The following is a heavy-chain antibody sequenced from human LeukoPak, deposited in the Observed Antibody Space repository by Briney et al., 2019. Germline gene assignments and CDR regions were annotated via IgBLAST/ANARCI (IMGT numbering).Heavy chain of an antibody. CDR2: ISSSSSYI. D-gene: IGHD2-15*01. CDR3: AKSGSGGWYYYYYMDV. J-gene: IGHJ6*03. Sequence: GGSLRLSCAASGFTFSSYSMNWVRQAPGKGLEWVSSISSSSSYIYYADSVKGRFTISRDNAKNSLYLQMNSLRAEDTAVYYCAKSGSGGWYYYYYMDVWGKGTTVTISS. CDR1: GFTFSSYS. V-gene: IGHV3-21*04.